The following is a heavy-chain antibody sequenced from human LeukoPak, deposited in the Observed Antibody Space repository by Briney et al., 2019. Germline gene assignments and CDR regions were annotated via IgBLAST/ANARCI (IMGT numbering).Heavy chain of an antibody. J-gene: IGHJ4*02. CDR2: IVGSGGST. V-gene: IGHV3-23*01. CDR1: GFTFSSYA. CDR3: ANPGRYSSGWVFPPCFDY. D-gene: IGHD6-19*01. Sequence: GSLRLSCAASGFTFSSYAMSWVRQAPGKGLEWVSTIVGSGGSTSYADSVKGRFTISRDNSKNTLYLQMNSLRAEDTAVYYCANPGRYSSGWVFPPCFDYWGQGTLVTVSS.